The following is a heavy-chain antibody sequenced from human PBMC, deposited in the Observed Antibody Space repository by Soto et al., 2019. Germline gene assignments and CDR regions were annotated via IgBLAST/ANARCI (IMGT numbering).Heavy chain of an antibody. D-gene: IGHD3-3*01. V-gene: IGHV3-23*01. J-gene: IGHJ6*02. CDR3: TKRRNVLRFLEWSSGMEV. Sequence: GGSLRLSCAASGFTFSSYAMSWVRQAPGKGLEWVSAISGSGGSTYYADSVKGRFTISRDNSKSTLYLQMNSLRVEDTAVYYCTKRRNVLRFLEWSSGMEVWGQGTTVTVSS. CDR1: GFTFSSYA. CDR2: ISGSGGST.